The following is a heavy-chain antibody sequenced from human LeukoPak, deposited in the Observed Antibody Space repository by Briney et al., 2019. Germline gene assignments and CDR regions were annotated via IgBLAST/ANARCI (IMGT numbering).Heavy chain of an antibody. Sequence: SEPLSLPCTVSGGSLSTYFWNWIREPPGKGLEWIGYVYYTGYTNYHPSLQSRVSISLDTSKNQFSLKVSSVTAADTAVYDCARLARQQPYLFDYWSQGTLVTVSS. D-gene: IGHD6-13*01. V-gene: IGHV4-59*13. CDR3: ARLARQQPYLFDY. CDR1: GGSLSTYF. J-gene: IGHJ4*02. CDR2: VYYTGYT.